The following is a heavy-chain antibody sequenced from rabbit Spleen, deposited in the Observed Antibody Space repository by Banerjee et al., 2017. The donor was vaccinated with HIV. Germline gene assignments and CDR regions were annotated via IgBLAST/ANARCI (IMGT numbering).Heavy chain of an antibody. CDR2: IASSTTGNI. CDR1: GFDFSSNA. Sequence: QSLEESGGDLVKPGASLTLTCTASGFDFSSNAMCWVRQAPGKGLEWIGHIASSTTGNIYYASWAKGRFAISKTSSTTVTLQMTSLTAADTATYFCARDTWYFKLWGPGTLVTVS. V-gene: IGHV1S40*01. J-gene: IGHJ4*01. D-gene: IGHD3-1*01. CDR3: ARDTWYFKL.